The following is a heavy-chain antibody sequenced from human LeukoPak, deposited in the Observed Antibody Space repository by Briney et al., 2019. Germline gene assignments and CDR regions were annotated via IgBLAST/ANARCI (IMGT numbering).Heavy chain of an antibody. D-gene: IGHD5-12*01. CDR2: KKEDGRAK. CDR1: GFTFSRYW. V-gene: IGHV3-7*01. J-gene: IGHJ4*02. CDR3: ARDSPGYGGYSY. Sequence: GLSLRLSCTASGFTFSRYWMTWVRGAPGKGLEWVADKKEDGRAKYCVELMKGRHTIPRDNAKNSLYVQINSLRAEDTAVYYCARDSPGYGGYSYWGQGALVTVSS.